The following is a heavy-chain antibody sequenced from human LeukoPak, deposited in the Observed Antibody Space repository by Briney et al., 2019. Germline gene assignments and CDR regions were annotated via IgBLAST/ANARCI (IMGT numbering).Heavy chain of an antibody. CDR3: ARGVYYNSRSYLSWFDP. D-gene: IGHD3-10*01. J-gene: IGHJ5*02. CDR2: IYYSGST. V-gene: IGHV4-34*01. Sequence: SETLSLTCAVYGGSFSGYYWSWIRQPAGKGLEWIGYIYYSGSTYYNPSLKSRVTISVDTSKNQFSLKLSSATAADTAVYYCARGVYYNSRSYLSWFDPWGQGTLVTVSS. CDR1: GGSFSGYY.